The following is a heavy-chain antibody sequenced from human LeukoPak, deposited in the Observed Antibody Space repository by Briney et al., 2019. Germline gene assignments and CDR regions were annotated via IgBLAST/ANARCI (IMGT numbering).Heavy chain of an antibody. CDR1: GGSISSSTYY. CDR2: INYSGST. J-gene: IGHJ5*02. CDR3: ARLPTGYPNWFDP. D-gene: IGHD4-17*01. Sequence: SETLSLTCTVSGGSISSSTYYWGWVRQSPEKGLEWIGNINYSGSTYYNPSLSSRVTISVDRSKNQFSLQLTSVTAADTAVYYCARLPTGYPNWFDPWGQGTLVTVSS. V-gene: IGHV4-39*01.